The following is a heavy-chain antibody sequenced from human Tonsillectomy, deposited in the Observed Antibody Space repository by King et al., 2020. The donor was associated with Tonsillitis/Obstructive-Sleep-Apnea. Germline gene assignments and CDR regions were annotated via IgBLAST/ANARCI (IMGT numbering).Heavy chain of an antibody. CDR2: INHSGST. J-gene: IGHJ3*02. CDR3: GRIKAHAFDI. Sequence: VQLQQWGAGLLKPSETLSLTCAAYGGSFSGYYWSWIRQPPGKGLEWIGEINHSGSTNYNPSLKSRVTISVDTSKNQFSLNLSSVTAADTAVYYCGRIKAHAFDIWGQGTMVTISS. V-gene: IGHV4-34*01. CDR1: GGSFSGYY.